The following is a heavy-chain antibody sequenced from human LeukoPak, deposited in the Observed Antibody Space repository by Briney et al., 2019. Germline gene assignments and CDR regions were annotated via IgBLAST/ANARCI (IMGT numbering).Heavy chain of an antibody. J-gene: IGHJ4*02. CDR1: GFTFSSHW. V-gene: IGHV3-74*01. Sequence: GGSLRLSCAASGFTFSSHWMHWVRQAPGEGLVWVSRVYNDGSTTNYADSVKGRFTISRDNAKNTLYLQMNSLRAEDKAVYYCARESGSSRFFDYWGQGTLVTVSS. D-gene: IGHD6-6*01. CDR2: VYNDGSTT. CDR3: ARESGSSRFFDY.